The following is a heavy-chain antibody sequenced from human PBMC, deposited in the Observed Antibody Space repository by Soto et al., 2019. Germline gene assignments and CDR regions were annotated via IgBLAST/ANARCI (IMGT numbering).Heavy chain of an antibody. CDR2: ISYSGST. D-gene: IGHD5-18*01. Sequence: QLQLQESGPGLVKPSETLSLTCTVSGGSISSSNYYWGWIRQPPGKGLEWIGSISYSGSTYYNPSLKSRVXXSXDXXTNQFSLKLSSVTAADTAVYYCARLDTAMVRTFDYWGQGTLVTVSS. CDR3: ARLDTAMVRTFDY. V-gene: IGHV4-39*01. CDR1: GGSISSSNYY. J-gene: IGHJ4*02.